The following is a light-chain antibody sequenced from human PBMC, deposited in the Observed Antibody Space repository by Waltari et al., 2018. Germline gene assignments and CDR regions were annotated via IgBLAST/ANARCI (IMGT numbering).Light chain of an antibody. Sequence: EIQMTQSPSSLAAWIGERVTVTCRASQDINYYLAWFQQKLGKAPTSLIYGASTFQRGVSSNLFGIESGTDFTLTISNLQPESFVIYYCQQYHSYPPTFGGGTKVEIK. CDR1: QDINYY. CDR2: GAS. J-gene: IGKJ4*01. CDR3: QQYHSYPPT. V-gene: IGKV1-16*02.